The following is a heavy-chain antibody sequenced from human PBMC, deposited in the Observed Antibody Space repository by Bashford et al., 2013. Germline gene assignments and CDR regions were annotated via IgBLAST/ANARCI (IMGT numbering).Heavy chain of an antibody. D-gene: IGHD5-24*01. CDR3: ARDRDGYNPLDY. J-gene: IGHJ4*02. Sequence: SETLSLTCAVSGGSISPYYWAWIRQSPGKGLEWIGYISYSGSTNYNPSLKSRVTISVDASKSQFSLKLSSVTAADTAVYYCARDRDGYNPLDYWGQGTLVTVSS. CDR2: ISYSGST. CDR1: GGSISPYY. V-gene: IGHV4-59*01.